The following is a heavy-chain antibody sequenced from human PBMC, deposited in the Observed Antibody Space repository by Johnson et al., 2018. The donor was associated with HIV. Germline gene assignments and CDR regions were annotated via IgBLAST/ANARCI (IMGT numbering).Heavy chain of an antibody. CDR1: GFTFSSYG. CDR3: ARVQGKYNWNYGDAFDI. CDR2: INSDGSST. J-gene: IGHJ3*02. D-gene: IGHD1-7*01. Sequence: QVQLVESGGGVVQPGKSLRLSCAASGFTFSSYGMHWVRKAPGKGLVWVSRINSDGSSTSYADSVKGRFTISRDNAKNTLHLQMNSLRAEDTAVYYCARVQGKYNWNYGDAFDIWGQGTMVTVSS. V-gene: IGHV3-NL1*01.